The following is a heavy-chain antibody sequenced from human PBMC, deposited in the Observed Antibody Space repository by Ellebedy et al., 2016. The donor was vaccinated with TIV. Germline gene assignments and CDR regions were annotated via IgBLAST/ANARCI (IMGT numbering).Heavy chain of an antibody. J-gene: IGHJ3*02. CDR2: IGYDGSKK. V-gene: IGHV3-30*02. CDR3: AKRAKISSHGLDI. CDR1: GFTFSSYG. D-gene: IGHD4-17*01. Sequence: PGGSLRLSCAASGFTFSSYGIHWVRRAPGKGLEWVAAIGYDGSKKSYADSVKGRITISRDNSKNTVDLQMNSLRAEDTAVYYCAKRAKISSHGLDIWGQGTMVTVSS.